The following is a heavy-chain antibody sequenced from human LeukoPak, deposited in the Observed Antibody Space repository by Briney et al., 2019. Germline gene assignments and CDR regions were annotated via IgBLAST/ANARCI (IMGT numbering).Heavy chain of an antibody. CDR3: WRGLDVSMYDSSAYYAY. Sequence: GGSLRLSCAASGFTFSSYSMNWVRQAPGKGLEWVSYISSSSSTIYYADSVKGRFTISRDNAKNSLYLQMNSLRADDTAVYYCWRGLDVSMYDSSAYYAYWGQGTLVTVSS. V-gene: IGHV3-48*01. D-gene: IGHD3-22*01. J-gene: IGHJ4*02. CDR2: ISSSSSTI. CDR1: GFTFSSYS.